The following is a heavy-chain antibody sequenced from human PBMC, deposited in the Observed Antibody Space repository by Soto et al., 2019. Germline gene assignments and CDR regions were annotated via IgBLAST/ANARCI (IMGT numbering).Heavy chain of an antibody. V-gene: IGHV5-10-1*01. Sequence: PGESLKISCKGSGYRFTSYWISWVRQMPGKGLEWMGRIDPSDSYIKYSPSFQGHVTISADKSISTAYLQWSSLKASDTAMYYCAISGTHYHYGMDVWGQGTTVTVSS. CDR1: GYRFTSYW. CDR2: IDPSDSYI. D-gene: IGHD1-1*01. CDR3: AISGTHYHYGMDV. J-gene: IGHJ6*02.